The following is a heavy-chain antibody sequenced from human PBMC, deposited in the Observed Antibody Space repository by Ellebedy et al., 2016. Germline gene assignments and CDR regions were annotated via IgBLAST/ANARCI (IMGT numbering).Heavy chain of an antibody. CDR2: ITWNSDRM. V-gene: IGHV3-9*01. D-gene: IGHD3-3*01. J-gene: IGHJ4*02. CDR1: GFTFDDYA. CDR3: AKDLGGGLEWSQSAFDY. Sequence: SLKISXAASGFTFDDYAMHWVRQPPGKGLEWVSGITWNSDRMAYADSVRGRFTISRDNAKKSLYLQMNSLRPEDTALYYCAKDLGGGLEWSQSAFDYWGQGTLVTVSS.